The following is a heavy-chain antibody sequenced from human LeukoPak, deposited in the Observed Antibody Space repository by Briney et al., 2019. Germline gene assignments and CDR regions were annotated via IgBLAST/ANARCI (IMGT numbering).Heavy chain of an antibody. V-gene: IGHV3-9*01. D-gene: IGHD3-22*01. CDR1: GFTFDDYA. J-gene: IGHJ4*02. CDR2: ISWNSGSI. Sequence: GRSLRLSCAASGFTFDDYAMHWVRQAPGKGLEWVSGISWNSGSIGYADSVKGRFTISRDNSKNTLYLQMNSLRAEDTAVYYCARDYDSSGFDYWGQGTLVTVSS. CDR3: ARDYDSSGFDY.